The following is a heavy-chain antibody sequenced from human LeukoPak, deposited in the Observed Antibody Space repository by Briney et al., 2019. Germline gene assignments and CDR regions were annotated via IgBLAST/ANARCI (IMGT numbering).Heavy chain of an antibody. D-gene: IGHD3-10*01. V-gene: IGHV3-21*01. J-gene: IGHJ4*02. Sequence: PGGSLRLSCAASGFTFSSYSMNWVRQAPGKGLEWVSSISSSSSYIHYADSVKGRFTISRDNSKNMLLLQMNTLRVEDTAVYYCASLQGGSGSYPQSNFDYWGQGTLVTVSS. CDR3: ASLQGGSGSYPQSNFDY. CDR1: GFTFSSYS. CDR2: ISSSSSYI.